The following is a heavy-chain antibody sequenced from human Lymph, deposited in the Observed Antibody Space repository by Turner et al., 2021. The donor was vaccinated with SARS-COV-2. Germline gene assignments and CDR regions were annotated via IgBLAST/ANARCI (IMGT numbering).Heavy chain of an antibody. CDR1: GFTFSSYV. CDR2: ISGSGGST. J-gene: IGHJ6*02. CDR3: AKDRVVPPAIWNYYYYYGMDV. V-gene: IGHV3-23*01. D-gene: IGHD2-2*02. Sequence: EVQLLESGGGLVQPGGSLRLSCADSGFTFSSYVMSWVRQAPGKGLEWVSVISGSGGSTYYADSVKGRFTISRDNSKNTLYLQMNSLRAEDTAVYYCAKDRVVPPAIWNYYYYYGMDVWGQGTTVTVSS.